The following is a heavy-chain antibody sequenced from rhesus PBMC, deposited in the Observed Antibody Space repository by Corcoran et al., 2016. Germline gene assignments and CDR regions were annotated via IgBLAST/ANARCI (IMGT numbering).Heavy chain of an antibody. V-gene: IGHV4-80*01. CDR2: MDGYSVTI. CDR1: GASINSPW. Sequence: QLHLSGPGLVKPSETLSLTCSVSGASINSPWWTWFRQPTGKSLEWIGEMDGYSVTINYNPSLESRITFSKDASKSQFSLRFNSVTAADTAVYLCARDVGNLGLDSWGQGVVVTVSS. D-gene: IGHD1-44*01. J-gene: IGHJ6*01. CDR3: ARDVGNLGLDS.